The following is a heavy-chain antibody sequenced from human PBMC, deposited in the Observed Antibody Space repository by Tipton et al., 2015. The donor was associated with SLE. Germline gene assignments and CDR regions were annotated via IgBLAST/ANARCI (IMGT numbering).Heavy chain of an antibody. CDR1: GFTFSSYS. CDR2: ISTSSSRI. J-gene: IGHJ4*02. D-gene: IGHD6-19*01. V-gene: IGHV3-48*04. CDR3: VKEHNTGWPNFDY. Sequence: SLRLSCAASGFTFSSYSMNWVRQAPGKGLEWIAHISTSSSRIYYANSVRGRFTISRDNGKNSLYLQMRSLTTEDTALYYCVKEHNTGWPNFDYWGQGTLVTVSA.